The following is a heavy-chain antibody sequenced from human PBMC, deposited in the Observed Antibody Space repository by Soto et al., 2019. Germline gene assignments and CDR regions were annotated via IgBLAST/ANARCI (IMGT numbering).Heavy chain of an antibody. D-gene: IGHD5-18*01. CDR3: ARGRTAMADS. CDR2: ISSDGSTT. Sequence: EVQLVESGGGLVQPGGSLRLSCEASGFTFRSYWMHWVRQAPGKGLVWVSRISSDGSTTNYADSVKGRFTISRDNAKSTLYLQMDSLRAEDTAFYYCARGRTAMADSWGQGTLVTVSS. J-gene: IGHJ4*02. CDR1: GFTFRSYW. V-gene: IGHV3-74*01.